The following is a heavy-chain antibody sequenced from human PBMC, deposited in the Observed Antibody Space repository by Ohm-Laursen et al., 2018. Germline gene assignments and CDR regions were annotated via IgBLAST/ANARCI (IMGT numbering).Heavy chain of an antibody. CDR1: GFTFDDYA. J-gene: IGHJ4*02. D-gene: IGHD1-26*01. CDR3: AKMVGAWDFFDY. V-gene: IGHV3-9*01. CDR2: ITWNSGTI. Sequence: SLRLSCAASGFTFDDYAMHWVRQAPGKGLEWVSGITWNSGTITYADSVKGRFTISRDNAKNSLYLQMNSLRAEDTALYYCAKMVGAWDFFDYWGQGTLVTVST.